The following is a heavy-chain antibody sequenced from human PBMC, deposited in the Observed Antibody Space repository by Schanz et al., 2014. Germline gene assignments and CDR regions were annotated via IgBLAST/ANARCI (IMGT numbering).Heavy chain of an antibody. J-gene: IGHJ4*02. Sequence: EVQLVESGGGLVKPGDSLRLSCAASGFTFSNYNMNWVRQAPGKGLEWVSYISRSSSTIYYTDSVKGRFTISRDNAESSIFLQMNSLRAEDTAIYYCGRVDYSGDGVRFWGQGIPVTVSS. CDR2: ISRSSSTI. V-gene: IGHV3-21*05. CDR3: GRVDYSGDGVRF. D-gene: IGHD4-4*01. CDR1: GFTFSNYN.